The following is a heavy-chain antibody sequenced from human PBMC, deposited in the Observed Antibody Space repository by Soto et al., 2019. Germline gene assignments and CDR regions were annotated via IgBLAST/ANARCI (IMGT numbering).Heavy chain of an antibody. CDR2: IYYSGST. Sequence: SETLSLTCTVSGGSISSGDYYWSWIRQPPGKGLEWIGYIYYSGSTYYDPSLKSRVTISVDTSKNQFSLKLSSVAAADTAVYYCAREPGGADSSGYYWGQGTLVTVSS. V-gene: IGHV4-30-4*01. D-gene: IGHD3-22*01. CDR1: GGSISSGDYY. CDR3: AREPGGADSSGYY. J-gene: IGHJ4*02.